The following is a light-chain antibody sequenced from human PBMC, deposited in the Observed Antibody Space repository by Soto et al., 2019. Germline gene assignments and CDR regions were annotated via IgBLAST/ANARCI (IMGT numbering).Light chain of an antibody. V-gene: IGKV1-5*03. CDR2: EAS. CDR1: QSINW. CDR3: QNYDTYSPMWT. J-gene: IGKJ1*01. Sequence: DIQLAQSPSTLSASVGDRLIITCRATQSINWLAWYQQKPGKAPKLLIFEASRLESGVPSRFSGSGSGTEFPLPTSRLQPDDFGTYYCQNYDTYSPMWTFGPGTKVDVK.